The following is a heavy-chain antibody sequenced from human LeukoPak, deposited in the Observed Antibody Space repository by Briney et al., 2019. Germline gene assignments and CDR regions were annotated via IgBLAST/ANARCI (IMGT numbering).Heavy chain of an antibody. Sequence: SETLSLTCTVSGGSISSYYWSWIRQPAGKGLEWIGRIYTSGSTNYNPSLKSRVTVSVDTSKNQFSLKLSSVTAADTAVYYCARVAPYCSGGSCYSRYFDYWGQGTLVTVSS. CDR1: GGSISSYY. CDR3: ARVAPYCSGGSCYSRYFDY. V-gene: IGHV4-4*07. D-gene: IGHD2-15*01. J-gene: IGHJ4*02. CDR2: IYTSGST.